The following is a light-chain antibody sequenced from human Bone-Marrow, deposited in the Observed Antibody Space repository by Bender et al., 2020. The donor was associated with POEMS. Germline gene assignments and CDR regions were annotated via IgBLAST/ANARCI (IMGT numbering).Light chain of an antibody. Sequence: QSALAQPASVSGSPGQSITISCTGTSSDVGSYNLVSWYQQHPGKVPKVIIYEGSKRPSGVSNRFSGSKSGNTASLTISGLQPEDEADYYCCSFAGTSTYVFGSGTKVTVL. V-gene: IGLV2-23*01. CDR1: SSDVGSYNL. J-gene: IGLJ1*01. CDR2: EGS. CDR3: CSFAGTSTYV.